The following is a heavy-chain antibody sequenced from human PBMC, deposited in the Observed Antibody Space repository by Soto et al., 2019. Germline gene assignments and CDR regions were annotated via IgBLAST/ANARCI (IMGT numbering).Heavy chain of an antibody. Sequence: PSETLSLTCAVYGGSFSAYHWSLIRQPPGKGLEWIGEINHSGSTKYNPSLKSRVAISVDTSKNQFSLKLSSVTAADTAVYYCARGMGAENTFYYSFGMDVWGEGTTVTVS. CDR2: INHSGST. D-gene: IGHD3-16*01. CDR3: ARGMGAENTFYYSFGMDV. CDR1: GGSFSAYH. J-gene: IGHJ6*02. V-gene: IGHV4-34*01.